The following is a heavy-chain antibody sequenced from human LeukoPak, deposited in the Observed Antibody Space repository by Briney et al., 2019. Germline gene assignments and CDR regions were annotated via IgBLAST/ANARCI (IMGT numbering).Heavy chain of an antibody. D-gene: IGHD3-22*01. Sequence: PSQTLSLTCAISGDSVSTYSAAWDWIRQSPSRGLEWLGRTYYRSKWYNDYAVYVKSRIIINPDTSKNQFSLQLNSVTPEDTAVYYCARDRYDMSVYYFDYWGQGTLVTVSS. CDR3: ARDRYDMSVYYFDY. CDR1: GDSVSTYSAA. J-gene: IGHJ4*02. V-gene: IGHV6-1*01. CDR2: TYYRSKWYN.